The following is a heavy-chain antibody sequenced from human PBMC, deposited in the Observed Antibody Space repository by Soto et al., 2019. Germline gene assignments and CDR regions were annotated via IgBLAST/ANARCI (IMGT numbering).Heavy chain of an antibody. D-gene: IGHD2-2*01. J-gene: IGHJ6*02. CDR3: ARSQRSRTRFTTYYYYYYGMDV. Sequence: QVQLVQSGAEVKKPGSSVKVSCKASGGTFSSYTVSWVRQAPGQGLEWMGGIIPIPGTANYAQKFQGRVTITADESTSTAYTELSSLRSEDTAVYYCARSQRSRTRFTTYYYYYYGMDVWGQATRVTVSS. CDR1: GGTFSSYT. V-gene: IGHV1-69*01. CDR2: IIPIPGTA.